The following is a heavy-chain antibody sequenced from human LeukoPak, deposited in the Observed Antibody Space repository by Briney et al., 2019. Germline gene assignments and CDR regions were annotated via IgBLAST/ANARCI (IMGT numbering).Heavy chain of an antibody. CDR3: PKRQYDILTSYYKALDY. CDR2: ITDSGGST. V-gene: IGHV3-23*01. D-gene: IGHD3-9*01. CDR1: GFTFNNYA. Sequence: SGGSLRLSCAASGFTFNNYAMSWVRQAPGKGLEWVSTITDSGGSTYYADSVKGRFSISRDNSKNTLYLQMNSLRAEDTAVYYWPKRQYDILTSYYKALDYWGRGTLVTVSS. J-gene: IGHJ4*02.